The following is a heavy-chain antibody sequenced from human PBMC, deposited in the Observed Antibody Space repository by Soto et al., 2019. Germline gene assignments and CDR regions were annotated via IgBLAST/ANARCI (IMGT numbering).Heavy chain of an antibody. V-gene: IGHV1-3*01. J-gene: IGHJ4*02. Sequence: GASVKVSCKASGYTFTSYPTHWVRQAPGQRLEWMGWIDAGNGNTKYSQKFRGRVTFTTDTSASTAYMDLSSLRSEDTAVYYCARRAETNGWNGFGADKYYFDFWGQGTLVTVSS. CDR1: GYTFTSYP. D-gene: IGHD1-1*01. CDR3: ARRAETNGWNGFGADKYYFDF. CDR2: IDAGNGNT.